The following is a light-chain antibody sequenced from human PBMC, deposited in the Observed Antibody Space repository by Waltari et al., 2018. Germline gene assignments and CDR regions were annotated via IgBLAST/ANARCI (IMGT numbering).Light chain of an antibody. J-gene: IGKJ2*03. CDR2: AAS. Sequence: IQLTQSPSSLSASVGDRVTITCRSSQGISTYLAWYQQKPGEAPKLLIYAASNLETGVPSRFSGSRSGTDFTFTISSLQPEDVATYYCQQYENFPYSFGQGTKLEIK. CDR1: QGISTY. V-gene: IGKV1-33*01. CDR3: QQYENFPYS.